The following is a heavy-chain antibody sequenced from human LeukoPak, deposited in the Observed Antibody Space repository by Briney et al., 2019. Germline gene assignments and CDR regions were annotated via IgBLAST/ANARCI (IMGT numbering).Heavy chain of an antibody. J-gene: IGHJ6*03. V-gene: IGHV1-2*02. CDR1: GYTLTELS. CDR2: INPNSGDT. Sequence: HRASVKVSCKVSGYTLTELSMHWVRQAPGQGLEWMGWINPNSGDTKYAQKFQGRVTMTRDTSISTAYMELTRLRSDDTAVYYCARGGLRVMVYRLYYMDVWGKGTTVTVSS. D-gene: IGHD2-8*01. CDR3: ARGGLRVMVYRLYYMDV.